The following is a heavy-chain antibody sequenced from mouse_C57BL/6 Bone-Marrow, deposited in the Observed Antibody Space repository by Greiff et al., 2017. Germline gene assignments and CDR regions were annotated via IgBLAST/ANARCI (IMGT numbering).Heavy chain of an antibody. V-gene: IGHV1-64*01. CDR1: GYTFTSYW. CDR2: IHPNSGST. J-gene: IGHJ3*01. D-gene: IGHD1-1*01. CDR3: ARKPLITTVVAKVY. Sequence: VQLQQSGAELVKPGASVKLSCKASGYTFTSYWMHWVKQRPGQGLEWIGMIHPNSGSTNYNEKFKSKATLTVDKSSSTAYMQLSSLTSEDSAVYYCARKPLITTVVAKVYWGQGTLVTVSA.